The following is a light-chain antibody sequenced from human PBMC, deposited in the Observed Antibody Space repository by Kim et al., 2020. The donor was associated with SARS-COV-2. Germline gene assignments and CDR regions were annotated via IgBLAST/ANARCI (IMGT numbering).Light chain of an antibody. V-gene: IGLV3-1*01. CDR1: TLGDKY. Sequence: SYELTQPPSVSVSPGQTATITCSGDTLGDKYACWYQQKPGQSPVLVIFLDTKRPSGIPERFSGSNSENTATLTISGTQAMDEADYYCQAWDSSTVVFGGG. CDR3: QAWDSSTVV. J-gene: IGLJ2*01. CDR2: LDT.